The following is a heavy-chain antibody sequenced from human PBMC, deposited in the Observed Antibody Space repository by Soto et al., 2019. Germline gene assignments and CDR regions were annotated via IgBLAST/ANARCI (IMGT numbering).Heavy chain of an antibody. Sequence: PSETLSLTCTVSGDSISSSTYSWAWIRQPPGKGLEYIGTIYYIGRTYYNWPLESRVTMSLDTSKNRFSLKLSSVTAADTAVYYCARSQTTVTSYDYWGQGTLVTVSS. D-gene: IGHD4-17*01. J-gene: IGHJ4*02. CDR2: IYYIGRT. CDR1: GDSISSSTYS. CDR3: ARSQTTVTSYDY. V-gene: IGHV4-39*07.